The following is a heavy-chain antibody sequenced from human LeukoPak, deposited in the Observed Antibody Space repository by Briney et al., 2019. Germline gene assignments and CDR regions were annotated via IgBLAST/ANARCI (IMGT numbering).Heavy chain of an antibody. CDR3: ARVRSNYVPIRMYYYYYMDV. J-gene: IGHJ6*03. V-gene: IGHV3-7*01. Sequence: GGSLRLSCAASEHSFSNYWMSWVRQAPGKGLEWVANIKQDGSEKYYVDSVKGRFTISRDNAKNSLYLQMNSLRAEDTAVYYCARVRSNYVPIRMYYYYYMDVWGKGTTVTVSS. CDR2: IKQDGSEK. D-gene: IGHD4-11*01. CDR1: EHSFSNYW.